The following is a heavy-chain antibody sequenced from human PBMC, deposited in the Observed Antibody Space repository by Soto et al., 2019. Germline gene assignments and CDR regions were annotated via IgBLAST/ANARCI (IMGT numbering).Heavy chain of an antibody. D-gene: IGHD2-15*01. CDR3: ARSGGGTATYYFDY. J-gene: IGHJ4*02. Sequence: GESLKISCKGSGYSFTNYWISWVRQMPGKGLEWMGRIDPNDSYTQYSPSFQGHVTISADKSIATAYLQWSSLKASDTAMYYCARSGGGTATYYFDYWGQGTLVTV. CDR2: IDPNDSYT. V-gene: IGHV5-10-1*01. CDR1: GYSFTNYW.